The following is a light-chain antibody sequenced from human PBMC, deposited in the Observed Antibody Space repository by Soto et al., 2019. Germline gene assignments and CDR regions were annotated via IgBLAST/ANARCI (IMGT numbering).Light chain of an antibody. V-gene: IGLV1-44*01. CDR1: SSSIGSNT. CDR2: SNN. CDR3: AAWDDSRNVV. J-gene: IGLJ3*02. Sequence: QSVLTQPPSASGTPGQRVTISCSGRSSSIGSNTVNWYQQLPGTAPKLLIYSNNQRPSGVPDRFSASKSGTSASLAISGLQSEDEADYYCAAWDDSRNVVFGGGTKVTVL.